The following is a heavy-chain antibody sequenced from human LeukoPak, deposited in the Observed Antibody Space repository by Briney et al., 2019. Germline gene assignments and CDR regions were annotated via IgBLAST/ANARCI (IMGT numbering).Heavy chain of an antibody. V-gene: IGHV3-23*01. Sequence: GGSLGLSCAASGFTFSSYAMSWVRQAPGKGLEWVSAISGSGGSTYYADSVKGRFTISRDNSKSTLYLQMNSLRAEDTAVYYCAKAPSSWSYYFDYWGQGTLVTVSS. CDR1: GFTFSSYA. D-gene: IGHD6-13*01. CDR2: ISGSGGST. J-gene: IGHJ4*02. CDR3: AKAPSSWSYYFDY.